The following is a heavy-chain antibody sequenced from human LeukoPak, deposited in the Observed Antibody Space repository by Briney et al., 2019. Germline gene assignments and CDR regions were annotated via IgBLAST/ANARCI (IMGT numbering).Heavy chain of an antibody. CDR3: AKDIGDFDWLLWQGFDI. D-gene: IGHD3-9*01. V-gene: IGHV3-7*03. CDR1: GFTFSSYW. Sequence: GGSLRLSCAASGFTFSSYWMSWVRQAPGKGLEWVANIKQDGSEKNYVDSVKGRFTISRDNAKNSLYLQMNSLRAEDTGFYYCAKDIGDFDWLLWQGFDIWGQGTRVTVSS. CDR2: IKQDGSEK. J-gene: IGHJ3*02.